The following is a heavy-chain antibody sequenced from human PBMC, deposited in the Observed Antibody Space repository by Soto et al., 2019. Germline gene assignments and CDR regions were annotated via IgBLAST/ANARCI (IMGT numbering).Heavy chain of an antibody. CDR1: GDSVSSGSYY. V-gene: IGHV4-61*01. J-gene: IGHJ6*02. CDR3: ARTFCSTTSCQAHGMDV. D-gene: IGHD2-2*01. Sequence: QVQLRESGPGLVKPSETLSLTCTVSGDSVSSGSYYWTWIRQPPGKGLEWIGYLYYTGTTNYNPSLKSRVTMSLDTSSNQFSLRLSSVTAADTAVYFCARTFCSTTSCQAHGMDVWGQGTSVTVSS. CDR2: LYYTGTT.